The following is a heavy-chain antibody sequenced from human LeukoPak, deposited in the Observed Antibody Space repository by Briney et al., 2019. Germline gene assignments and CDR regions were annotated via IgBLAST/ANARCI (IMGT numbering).Heavy chain of an antibody. J-gene: IGHJ4*02. CDR1: GGSFSGYY. CDR2: INHSGST. Sequence: NPSETLSLTCAVYGGSFSGYYWSWIRQPPGKGLEWIGEINHSGSTNYNPSLKSRVTISVDTSKNQFSLKLSSVTAADTAVYYCARDESPYCTNGVCHHFDYWGQGTLVTVSS. V-gene: IGHV4-34*01. D-gene: IGHD2-8*01. CDR3: ARDESPYCTNGVCHHFDY.